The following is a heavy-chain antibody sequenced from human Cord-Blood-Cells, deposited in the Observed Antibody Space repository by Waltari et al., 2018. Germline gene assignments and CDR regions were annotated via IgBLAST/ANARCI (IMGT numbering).Heavy chain of an antibody. D-gene: IGHD6-6*01. J-gene: IGHJ3*02. CDR2: ISSSSSYI. CDR3: ARIAAHDAFDI. V-gene: IGHV3-21*01. Sequence: LEWVSSISSSSSYIYYADSVKGRFTISRDNAKNSLYLQMNSLRAEDTAVYYCARIAAHDAFDIWGQGTMVTVSS.